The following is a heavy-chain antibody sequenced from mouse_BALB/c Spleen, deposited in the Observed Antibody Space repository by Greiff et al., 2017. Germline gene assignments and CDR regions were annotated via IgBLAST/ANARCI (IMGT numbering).Heavy chain of an antibody. Sequence: DLVKPGASVKLSCKASGYTFTSYWINWIKQRPGQGLEWIGRIAPGSGSTNYNEMFKGKATLTVDTSSSTSYIQLSSLSSEDSAVYFCASYYYDGNYFDYWGQGTTLTVSS. CDR1: GYTFTSYW. D-gene: IGHD2-4*01. CDR2: IAPGSGST. J-gene: IGHJ2*01. CDR3: ASYYYDGNYFDY. V-gene: IGHV1S41*01.